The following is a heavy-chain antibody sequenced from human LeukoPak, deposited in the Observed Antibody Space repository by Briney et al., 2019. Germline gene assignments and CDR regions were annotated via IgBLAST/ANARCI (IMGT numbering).Heavy chain of an antibody. D-gene: IGHD2-2*01. J-gene: IGHJ3*01. CDR3: AKLPTLNNQLTYSSWDAFDV. Sequence: GGSLRLSCAASGFGLSGYNMNWVRQAPRKGLEWVSHISITGDIIHYADSVKGRFTISRDNAKNSLFLQMNSLRAEDTAVYYCAKLPTLNNQLTYSSWDAFDVWGQGTVVTVSS. CDR1: GFGLSGYN. CDR2: ISITGDII. V-gene: IGHV3-48*04.